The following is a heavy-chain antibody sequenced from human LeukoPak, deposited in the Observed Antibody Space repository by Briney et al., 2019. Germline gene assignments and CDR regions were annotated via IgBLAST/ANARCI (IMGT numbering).Heavy chain of an antibody. CDR2: IYTSGST. V-gene: IGHV4-61*02. D-gene: IGHD3-22*01. CDR3: ARESRYYHDSSGYYYYFDY. J-gene: IGHJ4*02. Sequence: SQTLSLTCSVSGGSISSGSYYWSWIRQPAGKGLEWIGRIYTSGSTNYNPSLKSRVTISVDTSKNQFSLKLSSVTAADTAVYYCARESRYYHDSSGYYYYFDYWGQGTLVTVSS. CDR1: GGSISSGSYY.